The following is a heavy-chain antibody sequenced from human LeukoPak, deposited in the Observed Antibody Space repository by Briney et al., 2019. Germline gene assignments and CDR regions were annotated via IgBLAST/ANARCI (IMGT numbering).Heavy chain of an antibody. Sequence: ASVKVSCKASGYTFTGYYMHWVRQAPGQGLEWMGWINPNSGGTNYAQKFQGRVTITADESTSTAYMELSSLRSEDTAVYYCAREATGTTGGYFDYWGQGTLVTVSS. CDR1: GYTFTGYY. J-gene: IGHJ4*02. CDR3: AREATGTTGGYFDY. CDR2: INPNSGGT. V-gene: IGHV1-2*02. D-gene: IGHD1-7*01.